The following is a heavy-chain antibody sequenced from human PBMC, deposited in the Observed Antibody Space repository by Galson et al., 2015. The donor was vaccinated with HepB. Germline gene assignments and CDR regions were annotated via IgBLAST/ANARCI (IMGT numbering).Heavy chain of an antibody. CDR3: AKGYYYDSSGYLTSGLLQH. CDR1: GFTFSSYA. D-gene: IGHD3-22*01. CDR2: ISGSGGST. J-gene: IGHJ1*01. V-gene: IGHV3-23*01. Sequence: SLRLSCAASGFTFSSYAMSWVRQAPGKGLEWVSAISGSGGSTYYADSVKGRFTISRDNSKNTLYLQMNSLRAEDTAVYYCAKGYYYDSSGYLTSGLLQHWGQGTLVTVSS.